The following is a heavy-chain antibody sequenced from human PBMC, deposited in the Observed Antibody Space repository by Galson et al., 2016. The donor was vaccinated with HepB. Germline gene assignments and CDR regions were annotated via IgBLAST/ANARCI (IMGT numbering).Heavy chain of an antibody. J-gene: IGHJ4*02. CDR2: IKQDGTET. V-gene: IGHV3-7*03. CDR3: ARGSRAIDY. CDR1: GFTFSSSW. Sequence: SLRLSCAASGFTFSSSWMTWVRQAPGKGLEWVANIKQDGTETYYVDSVEGRFTISRDNAKNSLYLQMNSLRAEDTAVYYCARGSRAIDYWGQGTLVTVSS.